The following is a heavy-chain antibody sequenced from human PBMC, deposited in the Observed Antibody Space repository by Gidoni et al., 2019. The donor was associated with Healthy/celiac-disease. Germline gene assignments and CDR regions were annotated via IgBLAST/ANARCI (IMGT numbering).Heavy chain of an antibody. CDR2: IYHSGST. Sequence: QLPLQASGPGLVKPSGTLSLPCSVSGGSIRRSNWWSWVRQPPGKGLEGIGEIYHSGSTNYNPTLKSRVSISVDKSKNQFSLKLSSVTAADTGVYYCARVIGGWGLPGWFDPWGQGTLVTVSS. D-gene: IGHD3-16*01. CDR3: ARVIGGWGLPGWFDP. V-gene: IGHV4-4*02. J-gene: IGHJ5*02. CDR1: GGSIRRSNW.